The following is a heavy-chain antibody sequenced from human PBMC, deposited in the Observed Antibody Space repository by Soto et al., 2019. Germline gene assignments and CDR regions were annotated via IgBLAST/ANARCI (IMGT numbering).Heavy chain of an antibody. CDR2: ISTSGTT. CDR3: AREAGPDRWFDP. D-gene: IGHD6-19*01. V-gene: IGHV4-4*07. Sequence: QVQLQESGPGLVEPSEPLSLTCTVSGASIRSYVWTWIRQPAGKGLDGIGRISTSGTTNYNHSLKSRGTMAVDTSKNHVSLNLSSVTAADLAVYYCAREAGPDRWFDPWGQGTLVTVST. CDR1: GASIRSYV. J-gene: IGHJ5*02.